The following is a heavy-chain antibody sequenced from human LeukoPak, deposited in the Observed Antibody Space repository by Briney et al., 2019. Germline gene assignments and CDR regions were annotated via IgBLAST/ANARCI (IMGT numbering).Heavy chain of an antibody. D-gene: IGHD5-18*01. V-gene: IGHV1-8*01. Sequence: GASVKVSCKASGYTFTSYDINWVRQATGQGLEWMGWMNPNSGNTGYAQKFQGRVTITRDTSASTAYMELSSLRSEDTAVYYCARGGYSYGYIIFDYWGQGTLVTVSS. CDR1: GYTFTSYD. J-gene: IGHJ4*02. CDR3: ARGGYSYGYIIFDY. CDR2: MNPNSGNT.